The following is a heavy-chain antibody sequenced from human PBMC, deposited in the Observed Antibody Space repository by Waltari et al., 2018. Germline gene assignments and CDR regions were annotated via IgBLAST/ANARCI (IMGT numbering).Heavy chain of an antibody. J-gene: IGHJ6*02. Sequence: QVQLQESGPGLVKPSETLSLTCTVSGGSISSHYWSWIRQPPGKGLEWIGYIYYSGSTNYNPSLKSRVTISVDTSKNQFSLKLSSVTAADTAVYYCARESPGWYGMDVWGQGTTVTVSS. CDR2: IYYSGST. V-gene: IGHV4-59*11. D-gene: IGHD2-15*01. CDR1: GGSISSHY. CDR3: ARESPGWYGMDV.